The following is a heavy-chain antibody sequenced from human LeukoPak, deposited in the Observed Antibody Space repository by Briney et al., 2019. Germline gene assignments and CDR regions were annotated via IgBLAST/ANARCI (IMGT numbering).Heavy chain of an antibody. CDR2: IYHSGST. CDR3: ARGWGIQLWLQ. CDR1: GGSISSGGYS. D-gene: IGHD5-18*01. Sequence: PSETLSLTCAVSGGSISSGGYSWSWIRQPPGKGLEWIGYIYHSGSTNYNPSLKSRVTMSVDTSKNQFSLKLSSVTAADTAVYYCARGWGIQLWLQWGQGTLVTVSS. V-gene: IGHV4-30-2*01. J-gene: IGHJ4*02.